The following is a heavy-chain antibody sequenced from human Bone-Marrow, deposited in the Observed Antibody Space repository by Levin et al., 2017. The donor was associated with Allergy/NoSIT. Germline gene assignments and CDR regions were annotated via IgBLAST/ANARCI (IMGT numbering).Heavy chain of an antibody. CDR2: INHSGTI. V-gene: IGHV4-34*01. CDR3: ARGSPGYCTTSACSSPTSSFWYYFLDV. Sequence: SETLSLTCAVYGGAFSGHFWSWIRQPPGKGLEWIGEINHSGTIHYNPSLQSRVTISIDMSKNQFSLNLTSVTAADTAVYFCARGSPGYCTTSACSSPTSSFWYYFLDVWANGTTVTVSS. J-gene: IGHJ6*03. CDR1: GGAFSGHF. D-gene: IGHD2-8*01.